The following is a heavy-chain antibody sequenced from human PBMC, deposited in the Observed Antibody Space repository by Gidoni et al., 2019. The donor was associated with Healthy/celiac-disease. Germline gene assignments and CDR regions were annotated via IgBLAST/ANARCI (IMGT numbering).Heavy chain of an antibody. Sequence: EVQLVESGGGLVKPGGSLRLSCAASGFTFRSYSMNWVRQAPGKGLEWVSSISSSSSDIYYADSVKGRFTISRDNAKNSLYLQMNSLRAEDTAVYYCARGHDFWSGYPYFDYWGQGTLVTVSS. CDR1: GFTFRSYS. D-gene: IGHD3-3*01. V-gene: IGHV3-21*01. CDR3: ARGHDFWSGYPYFDY. J-gene: IGHJ4*02. CDR2: ISSSSSDI.